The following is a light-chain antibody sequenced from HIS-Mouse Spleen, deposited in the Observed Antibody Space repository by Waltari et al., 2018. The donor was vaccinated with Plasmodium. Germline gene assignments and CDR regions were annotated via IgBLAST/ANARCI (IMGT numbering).Light chain of an antibody. CDR2: GAS. CDR3: QQDYNLPYT. CDR1: QSVSSSY. Sequence: EIVMTQSPATLSLSPGERATLSSRASQSVSSSYLSWYQQKPGQAPRLLIYGASTRATGIPARFSGSGSGTDFTLTISSLQPEDFAVYYCQQDYNLPYTFGQGTKLESK. J-gene: IGKJ2*01. V-gene: IGKV3D-7*01.